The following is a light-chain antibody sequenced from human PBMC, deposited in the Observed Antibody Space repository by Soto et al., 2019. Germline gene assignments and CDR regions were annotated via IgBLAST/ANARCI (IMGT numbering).Light chain of an antibody. J-gene: IGKJ1*01. Sequence: IQMTQSPSSLSASVGNRVTITCRASQSISTYLDWYQVKPGKAPKLLIYAASSLQSGVPSRFSGSGSGTDFTLTISSLQAEDFATYYCQQNYNLPPWTFGQGTKVEIK. CDR2: AAS. CDR1: QSISTY. CDR3: QQNYNLPPWT. V-gene: IGKV1-39*01.